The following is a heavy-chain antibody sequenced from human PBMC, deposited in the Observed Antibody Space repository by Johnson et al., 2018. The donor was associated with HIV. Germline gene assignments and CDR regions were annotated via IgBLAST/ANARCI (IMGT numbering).Heavy chain of an antibody. CDR1: GFTLSSYG. J-gene: IGHJ3*02. CDR2: RRFDGSNK. V-gene: IGHV3-33*08. CDR3: SRHSPRGYIGYDAFDI. Sequence: QVQVVESGGGVVQPGGSLTLSCAASGFTLSSYGMHWVRQAPAKGLEWVAFRRFDGSNKYYADSLKGRLPITRDNSKNTLYLQMSSLGPEDTAVYYCSRHSPRGYIGYDAFDIWGQGTVVTVSS. D-gene: IGHD5-12*01.